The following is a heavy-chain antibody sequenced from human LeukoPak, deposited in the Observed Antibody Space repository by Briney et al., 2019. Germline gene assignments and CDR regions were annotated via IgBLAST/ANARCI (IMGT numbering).Heavy chain of an antibody. J-gene: IGHJ4*02. Sequence: ASVKVSCKASGYTFTSYYMHWVRQAPGQGLEWMGIINPSGGSTSYAQKFQGRVTMTRDMSTSTVYMELSSLRSEDTAVYYCARDSFGITPWDTDFDYWGQGTLVTVSS. CDR3: ARDSFGITPWDTDFDY. V-gene: IGHV1-46*01. CDR1: GYTFTSYY. D-gene: IGHD3-10*01. CDR2: INPSGGST.